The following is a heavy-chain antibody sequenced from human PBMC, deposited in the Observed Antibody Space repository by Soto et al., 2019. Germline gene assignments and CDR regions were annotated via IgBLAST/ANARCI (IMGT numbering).Heavy chain of an antibody. CDR3: AKGSIQLYGDWFDP. V-gene: IGHV3-9*01. CDR2: ISWNSGSI. Sequence: GGSLRLSCAASGFTFDDYAMHWVWQAPGKGLEWVSGISWNSGSIGYADSVKGRFTISRDNAKNSLYLQMNSLRAEDTALYYCAKGSIQLYGDWFDPWGQGTLVTVSS. J-gene: IGHJ5*02. CDR1: GFTFDDYA. D-gene: IGHD2-2*01.